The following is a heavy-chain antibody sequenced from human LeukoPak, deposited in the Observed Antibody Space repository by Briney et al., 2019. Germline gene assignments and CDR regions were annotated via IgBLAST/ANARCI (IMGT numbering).Heavy chain of an antibody. J-gene: IGHJ6*03. CDR1: GGSFSGYY. CDR3: AKEGQRWLQVYYYYYYMDV. V-gene: IGHV4-34*01. Sequence: PSETLSLTCAVYGGSFSGYYWSWIRQPPGKGLEWIGEINHSGGTNYNPSLKSRVTISVDTSKNQFSLKLSSVTAADTAVYYCAKEGQRWLQVYYYYYYMDVWGKGTTVTISS. D-gene: IGHD5-24*01. CDR2: INHSGGT.